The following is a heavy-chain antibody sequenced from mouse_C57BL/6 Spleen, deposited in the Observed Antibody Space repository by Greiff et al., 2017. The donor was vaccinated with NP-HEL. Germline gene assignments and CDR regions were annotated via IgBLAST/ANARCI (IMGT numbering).Heavy chain of an antibody. D-gene: IGHD2-1*01. J-gene: IGHJ1*03. V-gene: IGHV5-17*01. Sequence: EVQLVESGGGLVKPGGSLKLSCAASGFTFSDYGMHWVRQAPEKGLEWVAYISSGSSTIYYADTVKGRFTISRDNAKNTLFLQMTSLRSEDTAMYYCYYGYYGWYFDVWGTGTTVTVSS. CDR2: ISSGSSTI. CDR1: GFTFSDYG. CDR3: YYGYYGWYFDV.